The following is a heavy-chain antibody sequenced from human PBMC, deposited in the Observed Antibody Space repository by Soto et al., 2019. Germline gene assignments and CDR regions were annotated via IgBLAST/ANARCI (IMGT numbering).Heavy chain of an antibody. Sequence: EVQLLESGGGLVQPGGSLRLSCAASGFTFSSYAMSWVRQAPGKGLEWFSAISGSGGSTYYADSVKGRFTISRDNSKNKLSLQMNSLRDEDTAVYYCAKDISSRWYYYYYYGMDVWGQGTTVTVSS. CDR2: ISGSGGST. CDR3: AKDISSRWYYYYYYGMDV. J-gene: IGHJ6*02. V-gene: IGHV3-23*01. CDR1: GFTFSSYA. D-gene: IGHD6-13*01.